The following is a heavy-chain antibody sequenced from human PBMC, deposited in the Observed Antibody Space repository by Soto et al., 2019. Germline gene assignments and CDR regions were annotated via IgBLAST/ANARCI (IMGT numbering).Heavy chain of an antibody. CDR3: VRGDNWNDEASDY. J-gene: IGHJ4*02. CDR1: GFMFSNHG. Sequence: GGYLRLSCAASGFMFSNHGMHWVRQAPGKGLEWVAVIWSDGNNRYYADSVKGRFTISRDNSKNTVYLQMSSLRVEDTAVYYCVRGDNWNDEASDYWGQGTLVTVSS. D-gene: IGHD1-1*01. V-gene: IGHV3-33*01. CDR2: IWSDGNNR.